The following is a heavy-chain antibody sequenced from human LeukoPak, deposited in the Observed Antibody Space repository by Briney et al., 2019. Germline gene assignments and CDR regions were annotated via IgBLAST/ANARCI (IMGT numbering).Heavy chain of an antibody. V-gene: IGHV4-59*13. CDR3: ARYMRDSGTYDFDY. CDR1: GASISGYY. CDR2: VYYTGST. Sequence: SETPSLTCSVSGASISGYYWSWIRQTPGKGLEWIGYVYYTGSTNYNPSLQSRVTITVDTSNNQFSLNLRSVTAADTAVYYCARYMRDSGTYDFDYWGQGTLVTVSS. D-gene: IGHD3-3*01. J-gene: IGHJ4*02.